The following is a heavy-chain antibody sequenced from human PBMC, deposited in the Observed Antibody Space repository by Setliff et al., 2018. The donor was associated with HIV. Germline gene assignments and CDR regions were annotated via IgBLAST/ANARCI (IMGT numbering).Heavy chain of an antibody. CDR1: GGSISSYY. D-gene: IGHD3-10*01. V-gene: IGHV4-59*08. Sequence: SETLSLTCTVSGGSISSYYWSWIRQPPGKGLEWIGYIYYSGSTYYNPSLKTRVTISVDGSKNQFSLKLKSVTAADTAVYYCARRHPPYGFWEEDYWGQGTLVTVSS. CDR3: ARRHPPYGFWEEDY. J-gene: IGHJ4*02. CDR2: IYYSGST.